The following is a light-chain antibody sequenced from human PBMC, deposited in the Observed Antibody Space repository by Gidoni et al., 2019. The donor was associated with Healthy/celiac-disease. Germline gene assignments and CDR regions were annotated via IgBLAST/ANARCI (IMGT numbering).Light chain of an antibody. CDR2: AAS. J-gene: IGKJ5*01. CDR1: QGISSY. CDR3: QQLNSYPPSIT. Sequence: DIQLTQSPSFLYASVGDRVTITCRASQGISSYLAWYQQKPGKAPKLLIYAASTLQSGVPSRFSGSGSGTEFTLTISSLQPEDFATYYCQQLNSYPPSITFGQGTRLEIK. V-gene: IGKV1-9*01.